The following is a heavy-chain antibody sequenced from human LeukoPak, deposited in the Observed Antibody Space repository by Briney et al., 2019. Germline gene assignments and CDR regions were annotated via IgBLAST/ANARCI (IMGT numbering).Heavy chain of an antibody. J-gene: IGHJ5*02. CDR2: IYYSGST. Sequence: PSETLSLTCTVSGYSISSGYYWSWIRQPPGKGLEWIGYIYYSGSTNYNPSLKSRVTISVDTSKNQFSLKLSSVTAADTAVYYCAREGPDYYDSSGYFLNWFDPWGQGTLVTVSS. CDR1: GYSISSGYY. V-gene: IGHV4-61*01. CDR3: AREGPDYYDSSGYFLNWFDP. D-gene: IGHD3-22*01.